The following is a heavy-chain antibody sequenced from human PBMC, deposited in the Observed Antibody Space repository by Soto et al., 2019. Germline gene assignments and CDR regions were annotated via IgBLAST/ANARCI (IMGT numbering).Heavy chain of an antibody. D-gene: IGHD3-10*02. J-gene: IGHJ6*02. V-gene: IGHV1-18*04. CDR2: ISGYNGNT. CDR3: GRAGKIFFCSGSPYYYGMDV. Sequence: QVQLVQSGAEVKKPGASVKVSCKASGYTFTSYGVSWVRQAPGQGLEWMGWISGYNGNTNYAQKLQGRVTMTTDTSPEPALMELGELGSGGPAVVFRGRAGKIFFCSGSPYYYGMDVWGQGITVTVSS. CDR1: GYTFTSYG.